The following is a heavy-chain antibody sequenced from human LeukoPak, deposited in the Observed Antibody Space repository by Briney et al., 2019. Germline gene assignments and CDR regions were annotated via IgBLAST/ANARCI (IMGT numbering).Heavy chain of an antibody. D-gene: IGHD6-19*01. CDR1: VYSISSIYY. J-gene: IGHJ4*02. CDR2: ISHSGPS. CDR3: VRSYASSGLDH. Sequence: SDTLSLTCTVSVYSISSIYYWGWIRQPPGKGLEWIGSISHSGPSAYNPSLKSRVTMSLDTSRSQFSLKLSSVTAADTAVYYCVRSYASSGLDHWGQGTLVTVSS. V-gene: IGHV4-38-2*02.